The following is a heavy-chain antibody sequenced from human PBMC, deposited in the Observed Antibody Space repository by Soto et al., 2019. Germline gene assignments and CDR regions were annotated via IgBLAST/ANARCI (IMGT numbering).Heavy chain of an antibody. V-gene: IGHV3-53*01. D-gene: IGHD6-19*01. CDR2: IYIGGTS. CDR3: ARAREVAGNYGMHV. CDR1: VFSVTTNY. Sequence: GGSLRLSCAVSVFSVTTNYMTWVRQAPGRGLEWVAIIYIGGTSYYSDSVKGRFTISRYNSKLPLQMNSLRVEDTSLYSCARAREVAGNYGMHVWGQGTTVSVS. J-gene: IGHJ6*01.